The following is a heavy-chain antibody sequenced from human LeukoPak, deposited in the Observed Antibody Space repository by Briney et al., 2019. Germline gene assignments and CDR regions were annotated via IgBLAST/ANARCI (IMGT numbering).Heavy chain of an antibody. CDR3: ARAQREIWNYYGSGRGDY. D-gene: IGHD3-10*01. V-gene: IGHV3-74*01. J-gene: IGHJ4*02. Sequence: AGGSLRLSCAASGFTFSSYWMHWVRQAPGKGLVWVSRINSDGSSTSYADSVKGRFTISRDNAKNTLYLQMNSLRAEDTAVYYCARAQREIWNYYGSGRGDYWGQGTLVTVSS. CDR2: INSDGSST. CDR1: GFTFSSYW.